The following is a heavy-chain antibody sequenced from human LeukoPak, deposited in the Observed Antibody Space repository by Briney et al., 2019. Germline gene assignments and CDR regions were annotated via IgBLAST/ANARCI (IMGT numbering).Heavy chain of an antibody. CDR2: IHPGTGDT. CDR1: GYSFRDHH. D-gene: IGHD3-10*02. CDR3: SSHYGLGPV. J-gene: IGHJ4*02. V-gene: IGHV1-2*02. Sequence: ASVTVSCKALGYSFRDHHVIWVRQAPGQGLEWMGWIHPGTGDTKFGQNFQGRLTMTWDTSITTAYMDLIELTSDDTAVYYCSSHYGLGPVWGQGTLVTASS.